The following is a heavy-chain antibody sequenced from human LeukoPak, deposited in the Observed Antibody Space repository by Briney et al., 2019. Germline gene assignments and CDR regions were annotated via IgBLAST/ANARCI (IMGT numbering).Heavy chain of an antibody. Sequence: PSETLSLTCAVYGGSFSGYYWSWIRQPPGKGLEWIGEINHSGSTNYNPSLKSRVTISVDTSKNQFSLKLSSVTAADTAVYYCARYAVVRYFDWLPNGHFFDYWGQGTLVTVSS. CDR2: INHSGST. CDR3: ARYAVVRYFDWLPNGHFFDY. V-gene: IGHV4-34*01. D-gene: IGHD3-9*01. CDR1: GGSFSGYY. J-gene: IGHJ4*02.